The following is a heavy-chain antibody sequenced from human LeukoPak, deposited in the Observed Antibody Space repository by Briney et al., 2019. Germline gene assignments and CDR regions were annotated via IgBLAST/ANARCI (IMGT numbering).Heavy chain of an antibody. V-gene: IGHV3-21*01. CDR2: ISSSSSYI. CDR3: ARASNIAAAGTGFSY. D-gene: IGHD6-13*01. J-gene: IGHJ4*02. Sequence: GGSLRLSCAASGFTFSSYSMNWVRQAPGKGLEWVSSISSSSSYIYYADSVKGRFTISRDNAKNSLYLQMNSLRAEDTAVYHCARASNIAAAGTGFSYWGQGTLVTVSS. CDR1: GFTFSSYS.